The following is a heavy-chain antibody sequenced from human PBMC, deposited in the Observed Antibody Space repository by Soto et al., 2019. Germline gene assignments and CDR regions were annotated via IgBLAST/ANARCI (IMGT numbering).Heavy chain of an antibody. Sequence: PSETLSLTCSVSGGPLNNFYWSWIRQPPGKRLEWIGYIYHSGNTKYNPSLKSRVTMSVDTSKNQFSLNLTSVTAADTAVYYCARFTRYYFDYWGQGALVT. CDR2: IYHSGNT. CDR1: GGPLNNFY. CDR3: ARFTRYYFDY. J-gene: IGHJ4*02. V-gene: IGHV4-59*08.